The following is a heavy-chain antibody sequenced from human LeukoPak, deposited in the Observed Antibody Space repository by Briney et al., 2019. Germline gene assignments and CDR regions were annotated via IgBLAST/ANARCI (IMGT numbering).Heavy chain of an antibody. CDR1: GGSISSYY. CDR2: IYYSGST. V-gene: IGHV4-59*01. Sequence: PSETLSLTCTVSGGSISSYYWSWIRQPPGKGLEWIGYIYYSGSTNYNPSLKSRVTISVDTSKNQFSLKLSSVTAADTAVYYCAKKGRFDYWGQGTLVTVSS. CDR3: AKKGRFDY. J-gene: IGHJ4*02.